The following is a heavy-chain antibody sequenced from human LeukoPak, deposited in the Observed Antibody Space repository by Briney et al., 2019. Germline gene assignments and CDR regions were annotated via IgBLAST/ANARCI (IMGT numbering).Heavy chain of an antibody. J-gene: IGHJ6*03. D-gene: IGHD3-10*01. CDR3: ARARGYYGSGSYYNDYYYYYYMDV. Sequence: SETLSLTCSVSGYSISSGYYWGWIRQPPGKGLEWIGSIYHSGSTYYNPSLKSRVTISVDTSKNQSSLKLSSVTAADTAVYYCARARGYYGSGSYYNDYYYYYYMDVWGKGTTVTVSS. CDR1: GYSISSGYY. V-gene: IGHV4-38-2*02. CDR2: IYHSGST.